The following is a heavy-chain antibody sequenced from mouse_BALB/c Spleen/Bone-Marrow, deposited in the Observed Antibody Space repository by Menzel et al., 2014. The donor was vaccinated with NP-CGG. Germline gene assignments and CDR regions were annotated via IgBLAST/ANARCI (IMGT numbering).Heavy chain of an antibody. CDR1: GFTFSSFG. D-gene: IGHD2-4*01. J-gene: IGHJ4*01. CDR3: ARKGAMITHYYAMDY. CDR2: ISNGSSTI. V-gene: IGHV5-17*02. Sequence: EVKVVESGGGLVQPGGSRKLSCAASGFTFSSFGIHWVRRAPEKGLEWVAYISNGSSTIYYADTVKGRFTISRDNPKNTLFLQMTSLRSEDTAMYYCARKGAMITHYYAMDYWGQGTSVTVSS.